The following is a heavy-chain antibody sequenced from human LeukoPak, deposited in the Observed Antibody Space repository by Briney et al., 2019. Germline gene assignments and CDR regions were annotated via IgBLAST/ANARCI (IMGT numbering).Heavy chain of an antibody. J-gene: IGHJ5*02. CDR3: ARHGVHSSGPNWFDP. CDR2: IYPGDSDT. CDR1: GYSFTSYW. D-gene: IGHD3-22*01. V-gene: IGHV5-51*01. Sequence: GESLKISCKGSGYSFTSYWIGWVRQMPGKGLEWMGIIYPGDSDTRYSPSFQGQVTISADKSISTAYLQWSSLKASDTAMYYCARHGVHSSGPNWFDPWGQGTLVTVSS.